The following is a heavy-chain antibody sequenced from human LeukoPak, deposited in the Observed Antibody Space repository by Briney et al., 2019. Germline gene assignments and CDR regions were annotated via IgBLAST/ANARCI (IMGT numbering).Heavy chain of an antibody. CDR2: ISSSSSYI. D-gene: IGHD3-22*01. Sequence: PGGSLRLSCAASGFTLSTYNMNWVRQAPGKGLEWVSSISSSSSYIYYADSVKGRFTISGDSAKNSLYLQMNSLRAEDTAVYYCARGPYDDSGYYWTYWGQGTLVTVSS. CDR1: GFTLSTYN. J-gene: IGHJ4*02. V-gene: IGHV3-21*01. CDR3: ARGPYDDSGYYWTY.